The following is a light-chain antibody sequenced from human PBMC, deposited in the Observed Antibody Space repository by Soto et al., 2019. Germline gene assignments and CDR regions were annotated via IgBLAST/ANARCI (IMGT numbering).Light chain of an antibody. CDR2: AAS. CDR3: QKRSDWPLT. Sequence: EIVLTQSPSTLSLSPGERATLSCRASQSISSYLAWYQQRRGQAPRLLIYAASRRATGIPARFSGSGSGTDFTLSISSLEPEDFAVYYCQKRSDWPLTFGGGTKVEIK. V-gene: IGKV3-11*01. CDR1: QSISSY. J-gene: IGKJ4*01.